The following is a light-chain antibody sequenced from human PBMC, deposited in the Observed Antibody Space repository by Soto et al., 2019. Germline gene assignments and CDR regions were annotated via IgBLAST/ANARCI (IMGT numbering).Light chain of an antibody. CDR2: AYS. V-gene: IGKV3-20*01. CDR3: QQYASSPWT. Sequence: EIVLTQSPGTLSSSTGERATLSCRASQTVNYNYLAWYQQKPGQAARLRIHAYSSRATCIPDRVSGSGSGTVFTLTSSGLEPEDSGVYYCQQYASSPWTFGQGTKVEIK. CDR1: QTVNYNY. J-gene: IGKJ1*01.